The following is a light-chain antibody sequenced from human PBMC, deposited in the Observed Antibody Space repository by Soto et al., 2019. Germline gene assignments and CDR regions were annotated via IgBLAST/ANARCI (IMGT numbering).Light chain of an antibody. J-gene: IGLJ2*01. CDR3: QTWGTGIHVV. CDR1: SGHSSYA. Sequence: QPVLTQSPSASASLGASVKLTCTLSSGHSSYAIAWHQQQPEKGPRYLMKLNSDGRHSKGDGIPDRCSGSSSGAERYLTISGLQYEDEADYYCQTWGTGIHVVFGGGTKLTVL. CDR2: LNSDGRH. V-gene: IGLV4-69*01.